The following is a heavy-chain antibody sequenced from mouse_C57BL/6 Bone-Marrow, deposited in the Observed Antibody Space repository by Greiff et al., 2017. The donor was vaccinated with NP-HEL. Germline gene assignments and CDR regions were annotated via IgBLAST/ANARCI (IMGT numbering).Heavy chain of an antibody. CDR3: VREGIYYYGSSFPWFAY. Sequence: EVQRVESGGGLVQPKGSLKLSCAASGFTFNTYAMHWVRQAPGKGLEWVARIRSKSSNYATYYADSVKDRFTISRDDSQSMLYLQMNNLKTEDTAMYYCVREGIYYYGSSFPWFAYWGQGTLVTVSA. V-gene: IGHV10-3*01. CDR2: IRSKSSNYAT. J-gene: IGHJ3*01. D-gene: IGHD1-1*01. CDR1: GFTFNTYA.